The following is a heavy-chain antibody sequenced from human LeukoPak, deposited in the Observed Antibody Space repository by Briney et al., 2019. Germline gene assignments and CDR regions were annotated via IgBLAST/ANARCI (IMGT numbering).Heavy chain of an antibody. CDR2: ISSSGAII. D-gene: IGHD3-3*01. V-gene: IGHV3-48*01. CDR3: ARAPREWLLGYHFEY. CDR1: GFTFSTYS. Sequence: PGGSLRLSCAASGFTFSTYSMNWVRQAPGKGLEWVSHISSSGAIIYYADSVKGRFTISRDNAKNSLYLQMNSLRAEDTAVYYCARAPREWLLGYHFEYWGQGTLVTVSS. J-gene: IGHJ4*02.